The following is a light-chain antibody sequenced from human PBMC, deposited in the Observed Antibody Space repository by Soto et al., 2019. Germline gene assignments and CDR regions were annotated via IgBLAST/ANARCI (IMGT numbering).Light chain of an antibody. CDR1: QRVLYSSTNKNY. CDR2: WES. J-gene: IGKJ1*01. Sequence: DILMTQSPASLAVSLGERATINCKSSQRVLYSSTNKNYLDWYQQKPGQPPKLLIFWESTRHTGVPDRFSGSGSGTEFTLTISSLQAADVAVYYCQQYYSVPRTFGQGTKVEIK. CDR3: QQYYSVPRT. V-gene: IGKV4-1*01.